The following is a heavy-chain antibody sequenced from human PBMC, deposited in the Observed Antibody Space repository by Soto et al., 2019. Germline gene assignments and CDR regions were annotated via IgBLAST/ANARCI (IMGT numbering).Heavy chain of an antibody. CDR2: IYHSGST. D-gene: IGHD3-10*01. J-gene: IGHJ6*02. CDR3: ASYYYGSGVFLGYYGMDV. CDR1: GYSISSGYY. Sequence: TLSLTCAVSGYSISSGYYWGWIRQPPGKGLEWIGSIYHSGSTYYNPSLKSRVTISVDTSKNQFSLKLSSVTAADTAVYYCASYYYGSGVFLGYYGMDVWVQGTTVTVS. V-gene: IGHV4-38-2*01.